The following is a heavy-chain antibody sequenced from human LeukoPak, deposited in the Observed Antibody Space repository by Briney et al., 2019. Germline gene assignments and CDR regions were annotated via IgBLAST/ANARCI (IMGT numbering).Heavy chain of an antibody. V-gene: IGHV3-48*02. Sequence: AGGSLRLSCAASGFIFTDYNMNWVRQAPGKGLEWVSYISSGSSTIYYADSVKGRFTISRDKAKNSLYLQMNSLTDEDTAVYYCAREPPGNYDSSGNYYAYFDCWGQGTLVTVSS. J-gene: IGHJ4*02. CDR2: ISSGSSTI. D-gene: IGHD3-22*01. CDR3: AREPPGNYDSSGNYYAYFDC. CDR1: GFIFTDYN.